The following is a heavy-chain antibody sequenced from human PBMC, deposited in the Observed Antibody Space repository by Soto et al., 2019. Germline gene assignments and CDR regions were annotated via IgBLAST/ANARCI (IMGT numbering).Heavy chain of an antibody. J-gene: IGHJ4*02. D-gene: IGHD4-4*01. Sequence: PSETLCLTCTVSGDSISTYYWSWIRQPPGKGLEWIGYIYCSGSTTQTPSRKSRLTISVDTSKKQLSLKLSSVTDADTAVYYCAAGSNRPEFDYWGQGILVTVSS. CDR1: GDSISTYY. V-gene: IGHV4-59*12. CDR3: AAGSNRPEFDY. CDR2: IYCSGST.